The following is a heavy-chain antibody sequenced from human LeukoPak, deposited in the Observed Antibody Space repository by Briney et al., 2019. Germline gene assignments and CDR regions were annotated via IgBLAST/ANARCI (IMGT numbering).Heavy chain of an antibody. Sequence: SGGSLRLSCAASGFTFSSYAMSWVRQAPGKGLEWGSAISGSGGSTYYADSGKGGFTISRDNSKNTLYLQMNSLRAEDTAVYYCAKALLEPFDYWGQGTLVTVSS. CDR2: ISGSGGST. CDR1: GFTFSSYA. J-gene: IGHJ4*02. V-gene: IGHV3-23*01. D-gene: IGHD3-3*01. CDR3: AKALLEPFDY.